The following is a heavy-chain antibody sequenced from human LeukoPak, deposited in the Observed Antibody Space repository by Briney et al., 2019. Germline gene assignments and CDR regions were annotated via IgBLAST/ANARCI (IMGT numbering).Heavy chain of an antibody. V-gene: IGHV3-7*04. J-gene: IGHJ4*02. CDR1: GFTFSSYW. Sequence: GGSLRLSCVGSGFTFSSYWMSWVRQAPGKGLEWVANTSQDGSAKFYVDSVKGRFTISRDNAEKSLFLQMNSLGAEGTAVYYCARGTSGWSGIDYWGQGTLVTVSS. D-gene: IGHD6-19*01. CDR3: ARGTSGWSGIDY. CDR2: TSQDGSAK.